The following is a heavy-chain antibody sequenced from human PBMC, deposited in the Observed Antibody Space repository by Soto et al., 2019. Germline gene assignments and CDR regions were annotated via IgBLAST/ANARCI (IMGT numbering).Heavy chain of an antibody. CDR1: GFTFSDYY. Sequence: GGSLRLSCAASGFTFSDYYMSWVRQAPGKGLEWVSVIYSGGSTYYADSVKGRFTISRDNSKNTLYLQMNSLRAEDTAVYYCARDNFSYDSSGYPVLYGMDVWGQGTTVTVSS. CDR3: ARDNFSYDSSGYPVLYGMDV. V-gene: IGHV3-53*01. D-gene: IGHD3-22*01. CDR2: IYSGGST. J-gene: IGHJ6*02.